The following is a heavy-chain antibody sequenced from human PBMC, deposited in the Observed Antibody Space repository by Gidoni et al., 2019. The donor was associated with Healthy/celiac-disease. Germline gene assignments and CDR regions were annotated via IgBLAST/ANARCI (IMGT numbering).Heavy chain of an antibody. CDR2: IYWDDDK. J-gene: IGHJ6*02. D-gene: IGHD3-16*02. V-gene: IGHV2-5*02. Sequence: QITLKESGPTLVKPTQTLTLTCTFSGFSLSTSGVGVGWIRQPPGKALEWLALIYWDDDKRYSPSLKSRLTITKDTSKNQVVLTMTNMYPVDTATYYCAHAPLVYDYIWGSYRPGAGMDVWGQGTTVTVS. CDR1: GFSLSTSGVG. CDR3: AHAPLVYDYIWGSYRPGAGMDV.